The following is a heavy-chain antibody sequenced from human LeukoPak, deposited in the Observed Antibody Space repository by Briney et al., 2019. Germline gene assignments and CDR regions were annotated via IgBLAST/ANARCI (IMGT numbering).Heavy chain of an antibody. D-gene: IGHD5-18*01. CDR2: IKQDGSDK. J-gene: IGHJ4*02. V-gene: IGHV3-7*01. CDR3: ARHLSGITGYTYGRGIDC. CDR1: GFTFSSYW. Sequence: GGSLRLSCAASGFTFSSYWMSWVRQAPGKGLEWVANIKQDGSDKYYVDSVKGRFTISRDNAKKSLYLQINSLRAEDTALYYCARHLSGITGYTYGRGIDCWGQGTLATVSS.